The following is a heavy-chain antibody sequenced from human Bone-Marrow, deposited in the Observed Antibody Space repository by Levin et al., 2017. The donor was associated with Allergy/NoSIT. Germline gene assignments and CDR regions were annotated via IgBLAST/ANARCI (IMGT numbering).Heavy chain of an antibody. D-gene: IGHD5-24*01. V-gene: IGHV4-34*01. CDR1: GGSFSDYY. Sequence: KASETLSLTCTVYGGSFSDYYWSWTRQPPGKGLEWIGEINHSGSTSYSPSLKSRVTISGDTSKNQFSLKLSSVTAADTAVYYCARGRDAYKGGNDWGQGTLVTVSS. CDR2: INHSGST. CDR3: ARGRDAYKGGND. J-gene: IGHJ4*02.